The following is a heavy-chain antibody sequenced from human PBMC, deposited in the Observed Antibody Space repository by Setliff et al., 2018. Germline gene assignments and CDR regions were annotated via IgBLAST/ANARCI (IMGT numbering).Heavy chain of an antibody. Sequence: PGGSLRLSCAASGFSFSRSWMSWVRQAPGKGPEWVANIKQDGSEKYYVDSVEGRFTISRDNAKNLLFLQMRGLRAGDTALYYCARDPPGMNAFDIWGHGTMVTVSS. CDR3: ARDPPGMNAFDI. D-gene: IGHD6-13*01. J-gene: IGHJ3*02. CDR2: IKQDGSEK. V-gene: IGHV3-7*01. CDR1: GFSFSRSW.